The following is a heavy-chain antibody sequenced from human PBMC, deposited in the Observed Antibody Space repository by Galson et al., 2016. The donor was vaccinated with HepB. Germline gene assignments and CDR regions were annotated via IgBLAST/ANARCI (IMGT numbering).Heavy chain of an antibody. D-gene: IGHD6-13*01. V-gene: IGHV3-7*01. Sequence: SLRLSCAAPGFTFTAYWMTWVRQAPGKGLEWVANINYGGSGKYYVDSAKGRFTISRDNAQNSVFLQMNSLRVEDTAMYFCMSGYTSGIWGQGTMVTVSS. J-gene: IGHJ3*02. CDR3: MSGYTSGI. CDR1: GFTFTAYW. CDR2: INYGGSGK.